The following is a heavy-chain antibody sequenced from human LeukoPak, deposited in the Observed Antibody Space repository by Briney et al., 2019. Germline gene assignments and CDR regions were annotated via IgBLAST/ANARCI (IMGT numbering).Heavy chain of an antibody. CDR3: ARGSAYYYDSSGYYPLRYYYGMDV. V-gene: IGHV4-31*01. D-gene: IGHD3-22*01. J-gene: IGHJ6*02. CDR2: IYYSGST. Sequence: PSETLSLTCTVSGGSISSAGYYWSWIRQHPGKGLEWIGYIYYSGSTYNNPSLKSLVTISVDTSKNQFSLKLSSVTAADTAVYYCARGSAYYYDSSGYYPLRYYYGMDVWGQGTTVTVSS. CDR1: GGSISSAGYY.